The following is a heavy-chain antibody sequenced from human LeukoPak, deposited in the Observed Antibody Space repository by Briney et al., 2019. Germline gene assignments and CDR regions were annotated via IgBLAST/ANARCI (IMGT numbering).Heavy chain of an antibody. CDR1: GFTFNNYN. CDR2: ISSSGNII. Sequence: GGSLRLSCAASGFTFNNYNMNWVRQAPGKGLEWVSYISSSGNIIHYADSVKGRFTISRDNAKNSLYLQMNSLRDEDTAVYYCASSGSYRFDYWGQGTLVTVSS. CDR3: ASSGSYRFDY. V-gene: IGHV3-48*02. D-gene: IGHD1-26*01. J-gene: IGHJ4*02.